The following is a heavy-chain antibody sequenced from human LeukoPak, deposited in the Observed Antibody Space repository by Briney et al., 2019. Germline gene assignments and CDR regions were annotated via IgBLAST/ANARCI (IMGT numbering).Heavy chain of an antibody. J-gene: IGHJ5*02. D-gene: IGHD3-10*01. CDR2: NYYSGST. Sequence: SETLSLTCAVSGGSISSYYWSWIRQPPGKGLEGSGDNYYSGSTNYKPALKSRVTISVDTSKKQFSLKLSSVAAADAAVYCCARGGYYGSVHDFGFDPWGQGTLVTVSS. CDR1: GGSISSYY. V-gene: IGHV4-59*01. CDR3: ARGGYYGSVHDFGFDP.